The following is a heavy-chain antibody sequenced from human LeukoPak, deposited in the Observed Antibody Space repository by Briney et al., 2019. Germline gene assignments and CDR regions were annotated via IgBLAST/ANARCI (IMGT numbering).Heavy chain of an antibody. CDR3: AREDGTSMDNAFDI. D-gene: IGHD5-18*01. CDR1: GGSISSTDDY. Sequence: PSETLSLTCTVSGGSISSTDDYWGWIRQPPGKGPEWIGSIYCSGSTYYNPSLKSRVTISEDPSKNQFSLKLSSVTAADTAVYYCAREDGTSMDNAFDIWGQGTMVTVSS. J-gene: IGHJ3*02. CDR2: IYCSGST. V-gene: IGHV4-39*07.